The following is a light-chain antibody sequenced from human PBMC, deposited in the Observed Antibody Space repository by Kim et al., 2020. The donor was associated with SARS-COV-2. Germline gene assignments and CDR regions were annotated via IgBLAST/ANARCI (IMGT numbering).Light chain of an antibody. V-gene: IGKV3-15*01. CDR2: GAS. Sequence: SVSPGERATLSCRASQTVSSNLAWYQQKSGQAPRLLTYGASTRATGIPARFSGSGSGTEFTLTISSLQSEDFAVYYCQQYNTWPPGFGQGTKLEI. CDR1: QTVSSN. J-gene: IGKJ2*03. CDR3: QQYNTWPPG.